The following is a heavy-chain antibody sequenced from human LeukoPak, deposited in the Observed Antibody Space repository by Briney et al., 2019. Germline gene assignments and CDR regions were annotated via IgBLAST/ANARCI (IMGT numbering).Heavy chain of an antibody. CDR1: GVTFSSYS. J-gene: IGHJ3*02. CDR3: AKVRGSDAFDI. V-gene: IGHV1-69*04. D-gene: IGHD3-10*01. CDR2: IIPILGIA. Sequence: ASVKVSCKASGVTFSSYSITWVRQAPGQGLEWMGRIIPILGIASYAQKFQGRVTITADKSTSTAYMDLSGLRSEDTAVYYCAKVRGSDAFDIWGQGTMVTVSS.